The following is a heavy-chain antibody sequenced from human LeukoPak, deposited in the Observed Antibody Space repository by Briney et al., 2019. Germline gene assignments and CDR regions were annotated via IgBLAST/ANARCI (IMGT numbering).Heavy chain of an antibody. V-gene: IGHV1-8*03. D-gene: IGHD3-22*01. CDR3: ARQRDSFDI. J-gene: IGHJ3*02. CDR2: MNPNSGNT. Sequence: ASVKVSCKASGYTFTSYDINWVRQATGQGLEWMGWMNPNSGNTDYAQKFQGRVTITRSTSMSTAYMELGSLRSKDTAVYYCARQRDSFDIWGQGTTVTVSS. CDR1: GYTFTSYD.